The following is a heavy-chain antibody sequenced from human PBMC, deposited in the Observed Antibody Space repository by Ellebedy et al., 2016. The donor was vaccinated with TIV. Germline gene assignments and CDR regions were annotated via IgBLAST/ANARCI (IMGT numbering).Heavy chain of an antibody. V-gene: IGHV3-15*01. CDR3: TTVYRYNYDSV. Sequence: GGSLRLSCAASGFTFSNAWMNWVRQAPGKGLEWVGRIKSKTDGWAADYAAPVKGRFTISRDDSKNTLYLQMNSLKTEDTAVYFCTTVYRYNYDSVWGQGTLVTVPS. CDR2: IKSKTDGWAA. J-gene: IGHJ4*02. D-gene: IGHD5-18*01. CDR1: GFTFSNAW.